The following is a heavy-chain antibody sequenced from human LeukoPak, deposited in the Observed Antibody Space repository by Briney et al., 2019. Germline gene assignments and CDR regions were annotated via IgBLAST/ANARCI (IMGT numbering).Heavy chain of an antibody. CDR3: ARGQWEDGGNWFDP. CDR1: GYTFTSYD. D-gene: IGHD1-26*01. V-gene: IGHV1-8*01. CDR2: MNPNSGNT. J-gene: IGHJ5*02. Sequence: ASVKVSCKASGYTFTSYDINWVRQATGQGLEWMGWMNPNSGNTGYAQKFQGRVTMTRNTSISTAYMELRSLRSEDTAVYYCARGQWEDGGNWFDPWGQGTLVTVSS.